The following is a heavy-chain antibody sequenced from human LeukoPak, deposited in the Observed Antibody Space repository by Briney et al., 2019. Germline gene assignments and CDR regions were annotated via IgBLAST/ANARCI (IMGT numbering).Heavy chain of an antibody. CDR1: GGSISKYY. J-gene: IGHJ4*02. CDR2: IYYSGST. V-gene: IGHV4-59*01. D-gene: IGHD3-10*01. Sequence: SETLSLTCTVSGGSISKYYWSWIRQPPGKGLEWIGYIYYSGSTNYNPSLKSRVTISVDTSKDQFSLKLSSVTAADTAVYYCARVRTQWFGELLPNDYWGQGTLVTVSS. CDR3: ARVRTQWFGELLPNDY.